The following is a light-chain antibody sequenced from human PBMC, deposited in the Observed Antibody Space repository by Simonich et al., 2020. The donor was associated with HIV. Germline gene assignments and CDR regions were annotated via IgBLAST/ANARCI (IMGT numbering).Light chain of an antibody. CDR2: EVT. CDR3: SSYTSSSTGV. Sequence: QSALTQPASVSGSPGQSITISCTGTSSDVGSYDLVSWYQQHPGKGPKLTIYEVTKRPSGGSNRFSGSKSGNTASLTISGLQADDEADYYCSSYTSSSTGVFGGGTKLTVL. V-gene: IGLV2-14*02. CDR1: SSDVGSYDL. J-gene: IGLJ3*02.